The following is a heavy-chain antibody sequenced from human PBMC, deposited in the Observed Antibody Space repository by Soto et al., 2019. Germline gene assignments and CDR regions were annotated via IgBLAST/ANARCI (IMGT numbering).Heavy chain of an antibody. D-gene: IGHD4-17*01. CDR3: ARLTADYGDYLGYYFVMDV. Sequence: GESLKISCKGSGYSFTSYWISWVRQMPGKGLEWMGRIDPSDSYTNYSPSFQGHVTISADKSISTAYLQWSSLKASDTAMYYCARLTADYGDYLGYYFVMDVWGQGTTVTVSS. CDR1: GYSFTSYW. CDR2: IDPSDSYT. J-gene: IGHJ6*01. V-gene: IGHV5-10-1*01.